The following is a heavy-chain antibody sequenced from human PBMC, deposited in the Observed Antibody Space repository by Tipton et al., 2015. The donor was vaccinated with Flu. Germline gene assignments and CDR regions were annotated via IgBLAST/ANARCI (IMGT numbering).Heavy chain of an antibody. CDR2: IKQDESEK. Sequence: SLRLSCAASGFTFNNFWMTWVRQAPGKGLEWVANIKQDESEKYYAESVKGRFTISRDNAKNSLYLQMNSLRGEDTAVYYCVRDGRIGWQTEHWFDSWGQGTLVTVSS. D-gene: IGHD6-19*01. J-gene: IGHJ5*01. CDR1: GFTFNNFW. V-gene: IGHV3-7*01. CDR3: VRDGRIGWQTEHWFDS.